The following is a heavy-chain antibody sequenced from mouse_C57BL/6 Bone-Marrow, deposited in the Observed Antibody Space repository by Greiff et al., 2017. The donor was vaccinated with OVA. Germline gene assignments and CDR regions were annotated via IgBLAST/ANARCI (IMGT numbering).Heavy chain of an antibody. Sequence: EVQLQQSGPVLVKPGASVEMSCKASGYTFTDYYMNWVKQSHGKSLEWIGVINPYNGGTSYNQKFKGKATLTVDKSSSTAYMELNSLTSEDSAVYYCARGGNYYEGYFDYWGQGTTLTVSS. CDR3: ARGGNYYEGYFDY. CDR2: INPYNGGT. CDR1: GYTFTDYY. J-gene: IGHJ2*01. D-gene: IGHD1-1*01. V-gene: IGHV1-19*01.